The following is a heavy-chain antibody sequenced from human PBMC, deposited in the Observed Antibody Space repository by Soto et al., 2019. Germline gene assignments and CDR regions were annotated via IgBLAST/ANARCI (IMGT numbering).Heavy chain of an antibody. CDR1: GFTFDDYT. J-gene: IGHJ6*02. CDR3: AKNLGSSTGASYYYYYYGMDV. CDR2: ISWDGGST. V-gene: IGHV3-43*01. Sequence: GGSLRLSCAASGFTFDDYTMHWVRQAPGKGLEWVSLISWDGGSTYYADSVKGRFTISRDNSKNSLYLQMNSLRTEDTALYYCAKNLGSSTGASYYYYYYGMDVWGQGTTVTVSS. D-gene: IGHD2-2*01.